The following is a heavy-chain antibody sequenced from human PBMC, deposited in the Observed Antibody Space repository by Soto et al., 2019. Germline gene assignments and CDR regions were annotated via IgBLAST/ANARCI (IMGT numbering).Heavy chain of an antibody. V-gene: IGHV3-30*18. CDR3: AKDNSQTHYYDSSGYYYTEYFQH. Sequence: PGGSLRLSCAASGFTFSSYGMPWVRQAPGKGLEWVAVISYDGSNKYYADSVKGRFTISRDNSKNTLYLQMNSLRAEDTAVYYCAKDNSQTHYYDSSGYYYTEYFQHWGQG. J-gene: IGHJ1*01. D-gene: IGHD3-22*01. CDR1: GFTFSSYG. CDR2: ISYDGSNK.